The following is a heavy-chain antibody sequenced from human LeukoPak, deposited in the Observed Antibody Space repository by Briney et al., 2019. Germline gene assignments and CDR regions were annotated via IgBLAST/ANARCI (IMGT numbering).Heavy chain of an antibody. CDR3: ARRFAPSRNDAFDI. Sequence: PSETLSLTCTVSGGSINSSSYYWGWIRQPPGKGLEGIGTIYYSGSTYYNPSLKSPVTICVDTSKNQFSLKLRAVTASDTAVYYCARRFAPSRNDAFDIWGQGTMVTVSS. CDR1: GGSINSSSYY. V-gene: IGHV4-39*01. J-gene: IGHJ3*02. D-gene: IGHD3-10*01. CDR2: IYYSGST.